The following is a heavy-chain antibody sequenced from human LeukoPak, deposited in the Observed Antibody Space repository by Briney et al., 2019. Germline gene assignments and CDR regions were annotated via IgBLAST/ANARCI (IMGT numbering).Heavy chain of an antibody. CDR1: GYIFNTYS. D-gene: IGHD2-15*01. CDR2: ITPSGGTT. V-gene: IGHV1-46*02. CDR3: SRDTRAADAEYFQH. J-gene: IGHJ1*01. Sequence: ASVKVSCKASGYIFNTYSMHWVRQAPGQGLKWMGIITPSGGTTSYAQKFQGRVTMARDTSTSTMYMELSSLRSEDTAVYYCSRDTRAADAEYFQHWGQGTLVIVSS.